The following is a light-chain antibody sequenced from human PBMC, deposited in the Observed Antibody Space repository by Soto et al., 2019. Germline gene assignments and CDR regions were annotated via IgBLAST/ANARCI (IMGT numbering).Light chain of an antibody. Sequence: EIVLTQSPGTLSLSPGERATLSCRASQSVSSSYLAWHQQKPGQAPRLLLYRASNRATGVPDRFSGSGSGTDFTLTIDRLEPEDFAVYYCQQYGSSLVTFGQGTKVEIK. CDR1: QSVSSSY. V-gene: IGKV3-20*01. CDR3: QQYGSSLVT. CDR2: RAS. J-gene: IGKJ1*01.